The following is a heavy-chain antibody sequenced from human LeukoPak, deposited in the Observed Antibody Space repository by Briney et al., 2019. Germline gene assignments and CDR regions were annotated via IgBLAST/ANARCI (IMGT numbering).Heavy chain of an antibody. J-gene: IGHJ4*02. CDR2: ISGSGDST. D-gene: IGHD4/OR15-4a*01. V-gene: IGHV3-23*01. CDR3: AKGVARFGYGALLDY. Sequence: GGSLRLSCAASGFTFRSYGMTWVRQAPGKGLEWVSAISGSGDSTYYADSVKGRFTISRDNSRNTLYLQMNSLRAGDTAVYYCAKGVARFGYGALLDYWGQGTLVTVSS. CDR1: GFTFRSYG.